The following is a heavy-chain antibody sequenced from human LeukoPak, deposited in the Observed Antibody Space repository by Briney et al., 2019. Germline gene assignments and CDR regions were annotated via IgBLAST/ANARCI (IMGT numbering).Heavy chain of an antibody. V-gene: IGHV3-7*01. CDR3: TRGLNHDSSG. CDR1: GFSFSTYW. Sequence: PGGSLRLSCAASGFSFSTYWMTWVRQAPGKGLECVANIKTDGSETYYLDSVKGRFTISRDNAKSSLYLQMNSLRVEDTAVYYCTRGLNHDSSGWGQGTLVTVSS. CDR2: IKTDGSET. D-gene: IGHD3-22*01. J-gene: IGHJ4*02.